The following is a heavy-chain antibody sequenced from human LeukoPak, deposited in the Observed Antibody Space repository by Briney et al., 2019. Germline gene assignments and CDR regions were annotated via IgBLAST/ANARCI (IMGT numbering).Heavy chain of an antibody. D-gene: IGHD2-2*01. V-gene: IGHV3-21*01. J-gene: IGHJ4*02. CDR2: ITGDSSYI. CDR3: ARYGVSSSPSYIDL. CDR1: GFTFSTYA. Sequence: GGSLRLSCAASGFTFSTYAMNWVRPAPGEGLKWVSCITGDSSYIYYADSVRGRFTISRDNAKNSLYLQMNSLRAEDTAVYYCARYGVSSSPSYIDLWGQGTLVNVSS.